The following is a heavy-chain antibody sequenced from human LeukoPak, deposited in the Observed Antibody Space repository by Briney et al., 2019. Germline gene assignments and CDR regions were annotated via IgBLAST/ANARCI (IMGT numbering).Heavy chain of an antibody. V-gene: IGHV1-69*13. J-gene: IGHJ4*02. CDR1: GGTFSSYA. Sequence: VKLSCKASGGTFSSYAISWVRQPPGQGLEWMGGIIPIFGTANYAQKFQGRVTITADESTSTAYMELSSLRSEDTAVYYCASVLLWFGELMDYGGQETWDTVSS. D-gene: IGHD3-10*01. CDR3: ASVLLWFGELMDY. CDR2: IIPIFGTA.